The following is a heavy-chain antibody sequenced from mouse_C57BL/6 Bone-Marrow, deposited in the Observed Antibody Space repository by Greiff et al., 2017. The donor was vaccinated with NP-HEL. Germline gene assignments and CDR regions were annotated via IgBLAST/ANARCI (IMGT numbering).Heavy chain of an antibody. CDR3: ARTITTVVALYYYAMDY. V-gene: IGHV8-8*01. CDR2: IWWDDDK. Sequence: QVTLKESGPGILQPSQTLSLTCSFSGFSLSTFGMGVGWIRQPSGKGLEWLAHIWWDDDKYYNPALKSRLTISKDTSKNQVFLKIANVDTADTATYYCARTITTVVALYYYAMDYWGQGTSVTVSS. CDR1: GFSLSTFGMG. D-gene: IGHD1-1*01. J-gene: IGHJ4*01.